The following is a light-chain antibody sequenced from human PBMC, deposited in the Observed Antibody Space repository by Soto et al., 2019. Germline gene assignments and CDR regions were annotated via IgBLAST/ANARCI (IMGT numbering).Light chain of an antibody. CDR1: SSNIGINA. V-gene: IGLV1-36*01. CDR2: YDD. J-gene: IGLJ3*02. Sequence: QPVLTQPPSVSEAPRQRVTISCSGSSSNIGINAVNWYQQLPGKAPKLLIYYDDLLPSGVSDRFSGSKSGTSASLAISGLQSEDEADYYCAAWDDSLNGPVFGGGTQLTVL. CDR3: AAWDDSLNGPV.